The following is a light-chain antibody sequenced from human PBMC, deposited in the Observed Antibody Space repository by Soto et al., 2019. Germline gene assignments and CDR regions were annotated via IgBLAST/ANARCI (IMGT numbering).Light chain of an antibody. CDR2: GNN. CDR3: QSYDSNLVGLV. V-gene: IGLV1-40*01. Sequence: QSVLTQPPSVSGAPGQRVTISCTGTNSNIGADYGVQWYQQFPGTAPKLLIYGNNNRPSGVSDRFSGSKSATFASLAITGLQPGDEADYYCQSYDSNLVGLVFGAGTKLTVL. J-gene: IGLJ3*02. CDR1: NSNIGADYG.